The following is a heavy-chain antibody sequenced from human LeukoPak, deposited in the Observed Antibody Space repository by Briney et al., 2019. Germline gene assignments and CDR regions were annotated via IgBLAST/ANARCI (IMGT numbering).Heavy chain of an antibody. CDR3: AREKRCSSNFDY. V-gene: IGHV4-61*02. CDR1: GGSISSGSYY. Sequence: SQTLSLTCTVSGGSISSGSYYWSWIRQPAGKGLGWIGRIYTSGSTNYNPSLKSRVTISVDTSKNQFSLKLSSVTAADTAVYYCAREKRCSSNFDYWGQGTLVTVSS. J-gene: IGHJ4*02. D-gene: IGHD6-6*01. CDR2: IYTSGST.